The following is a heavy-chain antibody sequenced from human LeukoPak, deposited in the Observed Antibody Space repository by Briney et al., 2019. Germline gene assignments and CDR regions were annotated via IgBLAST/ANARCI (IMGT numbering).Heavy chain of an antibody. CDR3: AKDDYRSSSVGMDV. V-gene: IGHV3-43*02. CDR2: ISGDGGST. Sequence: GGSLRLSCAASGFTFYDYAMQWVRQAPGKGLEWVSLISGDGGSTYYADSVKGRFTISRDSSKNSLYLKMNSLRSEDTALYYCAKDDYRSSSVGMDVWGQGTTVTVSS. J-gene: IGHJ6*02. D-gene: IGHD6-6*01. CDR1: GFTFYDYA.